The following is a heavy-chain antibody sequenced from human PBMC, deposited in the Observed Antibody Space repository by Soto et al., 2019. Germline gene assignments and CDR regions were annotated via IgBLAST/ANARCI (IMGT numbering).Heavy chain of an antibody. V-gene: IGHV4-39*01. J-gene: IGHJ4*02. Sequence: SETLSLTGTVCGVSISDTSYYWGWIRQPPGKGLDWIGTIYFNGNTFYNPSLKSRLTISVDTSSNQFSLRLTSVTAADTAVYYCERQGSYCGQGTLVAVSS. CDR1: GVSISDTSYY. CDR3: ERQGSY. CDR2: IYFNGNT.